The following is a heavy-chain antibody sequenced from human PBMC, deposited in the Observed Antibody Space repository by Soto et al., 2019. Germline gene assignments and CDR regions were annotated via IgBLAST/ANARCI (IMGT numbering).Heavy chain of an antibody. CDR1: GGSMIAYY. Sequence: SETLSLTCTVSGGSMIAYYLNWIRQPPGKGLQWIGYTYYSGSTTYNPSLKSRVTISVDSSKNQFSLKLDSVTPADTAVYYCARVRGTAGKRYFDYWGPGTLVTVYS. CDR3: ARVRGTAGKRYFDY. CDR2: TYYSGST. V-gene: IGHV4-59*01. J-gene: IGHJ4*02. D-gene: IGHD6-13*01.